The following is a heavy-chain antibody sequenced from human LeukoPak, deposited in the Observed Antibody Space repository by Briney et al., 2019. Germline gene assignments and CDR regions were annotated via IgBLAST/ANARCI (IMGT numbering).Heavy chain of an antibody. D-gene: IGHD3-10*01. CDR1: GGSIGSY. J-gene: IGHJ5*02. CDR2: IYGSGST. CDR3: ARDSGTTGEVKFDP. V-gene: IGHV4-4*07. Sequence: SETLSLTCTVSGGSIGSYWSWTRQPAGKGLEWIGRIYGSGSTDYNPSLKSRVTMSIDTSKNQFSLNLISVTAADTAVYYCARDSGTTGEVKFDPWGQGTLVTVSS.